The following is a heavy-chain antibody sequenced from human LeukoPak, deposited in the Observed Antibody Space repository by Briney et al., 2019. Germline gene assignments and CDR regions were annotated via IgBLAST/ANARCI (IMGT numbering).Heavy chain of an antibody. V-gene: IGHV4-61*02. CDR2: ISSSGST. CDR1: GDSISSGDYY. J-gene: IGHJ4*02. CDR3: ARSLGGVIAFDY. Sequence: PSETLSLTCTVSGDSISSGDYYWSWIRQPAGKGLEWIGRISSSGSTNYNPSLKSRVTISVDKSKNQFSLKLSSVTAADTAVYYCARSLGGVIAFDYWGQGTLVTVSS. D-gene: IGHD3-16*02.